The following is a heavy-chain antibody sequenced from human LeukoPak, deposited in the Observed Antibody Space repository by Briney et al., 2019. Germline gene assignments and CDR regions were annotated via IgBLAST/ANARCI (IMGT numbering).Heavy chain of an antibody. CDR3: ARDPQGMDV. V-gene: IGHV3-48*03. CDR1: GFTFSSYE. CDR2: ISSSGSTI. Sequence: GGSLRLSCAASGFTFSSYEMNWVRQAPGKGLEWVSYISSSGSTIYYADSVKGRFTTSRDNAKNSLYLQMNSLRAEDTAVYYCARDPQGMDVWGKGTTVTVSS. J-gene: IGHJ6*04.